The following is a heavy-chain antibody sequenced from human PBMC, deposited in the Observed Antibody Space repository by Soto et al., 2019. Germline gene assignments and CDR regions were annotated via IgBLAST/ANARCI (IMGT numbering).Heavy chain of an antibody. J-gene: IGHJ4*02. D-gene: IGHD3-10*01. CDR2: SSAFNGNT. CDR1: NYMFGSYG. CDR3: ARVGGYGAGSYLDY. Sequence: QVQLVQSGAEVKRPGASVKVSCKASNYMFGSYGITWVRQAPGQGPEWMGWSSAFNGNTKYPQNIQGRVTMTTDTSTATAYMDLRALRSDDSAMYFGARVGGYGAGSYLDYWGQGTLVTVSS. V-gene: IGHV1-18*04.